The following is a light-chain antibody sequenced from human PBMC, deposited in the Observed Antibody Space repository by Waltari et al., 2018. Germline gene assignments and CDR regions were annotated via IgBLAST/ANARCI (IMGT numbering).Light chain of an antibody. J-gene: IGKJ1*01. V-gene: IGKV3-20*01. CDR3: QQYGNSPQT. CDR2: DAS. CDR1: QSVISAY. Sequence: EIVLTQSPGTLSLSPGEGATLSCRASQSVISAYLAWYQQEPGQAPRLLIYDASSRATGIPDRFSGSGSGTDFTLTITRLEPEDFAVYYCQQYGNSPQTFGQGTKLEIK.